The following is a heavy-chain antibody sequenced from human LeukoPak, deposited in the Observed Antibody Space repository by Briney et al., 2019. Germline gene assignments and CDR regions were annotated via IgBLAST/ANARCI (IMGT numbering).Heavy chain of an antibody. CDR1: GFTFSSYS. V-gene: IGHV3-21*01. Sequence: GGSLRLSCAASGFTFSSYSMNWVRQAPGEGLEWVSSIRGSRSYIYYADSVKRRFTISRDNAKTSLYLQMNSLRAEDTAVYYCARDRGPYCSGGSCLRSFDYWGQGTLVTVSS. CDR2: IRGSRSYI. CDR3: ARDRGPYCSGGSCLRSFDY. J-gene: IGHJ4*02. D-gene: IGHD2-15*01.